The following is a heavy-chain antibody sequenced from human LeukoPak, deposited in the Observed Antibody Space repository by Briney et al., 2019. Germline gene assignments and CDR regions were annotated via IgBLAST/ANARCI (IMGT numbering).Heavy chain of an antibody. CDR3: ARGYYDFWSGYSDLEH. J-gene: IGHJ1*01. V-gene: IGHV1-2*02. CDR1: GYTFTGHY. Sequence: GASVKVSCKASGYTFTGHYMHWVRQAPGQGLEWMGWINPNSGGTNYAQKFQGRVTMTRDTSISTAYMELSRLRSDDTAVYYCARGYYDFWSGYSDLEHWGQGTLVTVSS. D-gene: IGHD3-3*01. CDR2: INPNSGGT.